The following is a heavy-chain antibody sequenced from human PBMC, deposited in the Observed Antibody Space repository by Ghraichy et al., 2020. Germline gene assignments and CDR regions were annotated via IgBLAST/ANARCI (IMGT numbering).Heavy chain of an antibody. CDR1: GGTFSSYA. CDR3: ARAADGYNLDPVYYFDY. Sequence: SVKVSCKASGGTFSSYAISWVRQAPGQGLEWMGGIIPIFGTANYAQKFQGRVTITADKSTSTAYMELSSLRSEDTAVYYCARAADGYNLDPVYYFDYWGQGTLVTVSS. D-gene: IGHD5-24*01. CDR2: IIPIFGTA. J-gene: IGHJ4*02. V-gene: IGHV1-69*06.